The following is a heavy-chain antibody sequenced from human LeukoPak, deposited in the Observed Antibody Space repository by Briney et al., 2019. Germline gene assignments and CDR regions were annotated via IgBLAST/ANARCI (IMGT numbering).Heavy chain of an antibody. CDR3: ARDLRDYGSGIDY. V-gene: IGHV1-46*01. J-gene: IGHJ4*02. CDR2: INPSGGST. D-gene: IGHD3-10*01. Sequence: IINPSGGSTSYAQKFQGRVTMTRDTSTSTVYMELSSLRSEDTAVYYCARDLRDYGSGIDYWGQGTLVTVSS.